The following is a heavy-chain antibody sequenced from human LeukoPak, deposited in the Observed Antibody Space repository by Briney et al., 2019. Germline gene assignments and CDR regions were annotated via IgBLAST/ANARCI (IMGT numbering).Heavy chain of an antibody. Sequence: GSLRLSCAASGFTFSSYSMNWVRQAPGKGLEWIGEINHSGSTNYNPSLKSRVTISVDTSKNQFSLKLSSVTAADTAVYYCARGRGRYYYDSSGYRYYFDYWGQGTLVTVSS. V-gene: IGHV4-34*01. D-gene: IGHD3-22*01. J-gene: IGHJ4*02. CDR2: INHSGST. CDR1: GFTFSSYS. CDR3: ARGRGRYYYDSSGYRYYFDY.